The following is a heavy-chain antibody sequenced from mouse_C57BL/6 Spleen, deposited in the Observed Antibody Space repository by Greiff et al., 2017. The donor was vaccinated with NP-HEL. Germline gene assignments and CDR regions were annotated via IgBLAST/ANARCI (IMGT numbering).Heavy chain of an antibody. CDR2: INPSTGGT. CDR3: ARWGPYYAMDY. J-gene: IGHJ4*01. Sequence: VQLQQSGPELVKPGASVKISCKASGYSFTGYYMNWVKQSPEKSLEWIGEINPSTGGTTYNQKFQAKATLTVDKSSSTAYMQLKSLTSEDSAVYYCARWGPYYAMDYWGQGTSVTVSS. CDR1: GYSFTGYY. V-gene: IGHV1-42*01.